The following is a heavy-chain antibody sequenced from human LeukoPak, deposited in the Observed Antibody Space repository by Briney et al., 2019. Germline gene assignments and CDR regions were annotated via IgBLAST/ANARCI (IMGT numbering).Heavy chain of an antibody. CDR1: GFTFSSYA. CDR2: ISYDGSNK. D-gene: IGHD2-2*03. J-gene: IGHJ4*02. V-gene: IGHV3-30-3*01. Sequence: PGGSLRLSCAASGFTFSSYAMHWVRQAPGKGLEWVAVISYDGSNKYYADSVKGRFTISRDNSKNTLYLQMNSLRAEDTAVYYCARDRGGRNGYCSSTSCYSEPDYWGQGTLVTVSS. CDR3: ARDRGGRNGYCSSTSCYSEPDY.